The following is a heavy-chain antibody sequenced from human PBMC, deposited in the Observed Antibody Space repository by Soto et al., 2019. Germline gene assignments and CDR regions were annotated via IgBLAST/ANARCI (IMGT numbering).Heavy chain of an antibody. CDR3: ARDLEVVVLGVDHYYYYGMDV. CDR1: VDTFTSFA. J-gene: IGHJ6*02. Sequence: SRKVSCKTSVDTFTSFAISGVRQALGQGLGWIGGIIPIFEPANYAQKFQGRVTITADEITGTAYMELRSLRSEDTGVYYCARDLEVVVLGVDHYYYYGMDVWGQGTRVTFSS. CDR2: IIPIFEPA. D-gene: IGHD2-15*01. V-gene: IGHV1-69*13.